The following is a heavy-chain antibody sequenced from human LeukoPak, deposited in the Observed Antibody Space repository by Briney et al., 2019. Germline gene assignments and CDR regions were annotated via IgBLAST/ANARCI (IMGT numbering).Heavy chain of an antibody. CDR3: ARDAGYCSGGSCLTFDY. D-gene: IGHD2-15*01. CDR2: ISSSSSYI. V-gene: IGHV3-21*01. CDR1: GFTLSSYS. J-gene: IGHJ4*02. Sequence: GGSLRLSCAASGFTLSSYSMNWVRQAPGKGLEWVSSISSSSSYIYYADSVKGRFTISGDNAKNSLYLQMNSLRAEDTAVYYCARDAGYCSGGSCLTFDYWGQGTLVTVSS.